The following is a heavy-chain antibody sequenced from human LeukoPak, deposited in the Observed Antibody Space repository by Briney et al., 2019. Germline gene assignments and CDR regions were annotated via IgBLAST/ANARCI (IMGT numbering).Heavy chain of an antibody. J-gene: IGHJ4*02. CDR1: GGSFSGYY. D-gene: IGHD4-17*01. V-gene: IGHV3-11*04. CDR2: IGSSGSTI. Sequence: KPSETLSLTCAVYGGSFSGYYWSWVRQAPGKGLEWVSYIGSSGSTIYYADSVKGRFTISRDNAKNSLYLQMNSLRAEDTAVYYCARFGTTVTRNYWGQGTLVTVSS. CDR3: ARFGTTVTRNY.